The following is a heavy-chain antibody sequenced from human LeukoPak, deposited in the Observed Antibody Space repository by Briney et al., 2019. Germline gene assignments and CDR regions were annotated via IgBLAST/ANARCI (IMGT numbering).Heavy chain of an antibody. CDR3: ARDPSHGSGSYLTWFDP. J-gene: IGHJ5*02. CDR2: INPNSGGT. CDR1: GYTFTGYY. V-gene: IGHV1-2*02. Sequence: GASVKVSCKASGYTFTGYYMHWVRQAPGQGLEWMGWINPNSGGTNYAQKFQGRVTMTRDTSISTAYMELSRLRSDDTAVYYCARDPSHGSGSYLTWFDPWGQGTLVTVSS. D-gene: IGHD3-10*01.